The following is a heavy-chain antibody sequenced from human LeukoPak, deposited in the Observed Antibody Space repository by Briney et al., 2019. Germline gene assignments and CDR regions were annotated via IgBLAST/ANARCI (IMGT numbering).Heavy chain of an antibody. V-gene: IGHV4-59*11. J-gene: IGHJ4*02. CDR1: GDSISSHY. CDR2: IYDSGST. CDR3: ARFPRY. Sequence: PSETLSLTCTVSGDSISSHYWSWIRQPPGKGLEWIGYIYDSGSTNYNPSLKSRVTISVDMSKNQFSLKLSSVTAADTAVYYCARFPRYWGQGILVTVSS.